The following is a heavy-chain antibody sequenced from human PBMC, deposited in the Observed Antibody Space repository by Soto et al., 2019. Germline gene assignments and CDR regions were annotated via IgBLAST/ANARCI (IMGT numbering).Heavy chain of an antibody. Sequence: SVKVSCKASGSTFTSSAVQWVRQARGQRLEWIGWIVVGSGNTNYAQKFQERVTITRDMSTSTAYMELSSLRSEDTAVYYCAAGQFMALARRSPRCYLDYWGQGTLGTVSS. CDR1: GSTFTSSA. V-gene: IGHV1-58*01. CDR2: IVVGSGNT. CDR3: AAGQFMALARRSPRCYLDY. J-gene: IGHJ4*02. D-gene: IGHD3-3*02.